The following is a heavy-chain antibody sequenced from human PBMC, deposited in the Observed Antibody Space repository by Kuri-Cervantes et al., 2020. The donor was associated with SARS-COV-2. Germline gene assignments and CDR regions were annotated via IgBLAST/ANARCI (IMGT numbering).Heavy chain of an antibody. CDR3: ARQPGGLAQADY. D-gene: IGHD6-19*01. J-gene: IGHJ4*02. Sequence: SETLSLTCTVSGYSISSGYYWGWIRQPPGKGLEWIGSIYYSGSTNYNPSLKSRVTISVDTSKNQFSLKLSSVTAADTAVYYCARQPGGLAQADYWGQGTLVTVSS. V-gene: IGHV4-38-2*02. CDR1: GYSISSGYY. CDR2: IYYSGST.